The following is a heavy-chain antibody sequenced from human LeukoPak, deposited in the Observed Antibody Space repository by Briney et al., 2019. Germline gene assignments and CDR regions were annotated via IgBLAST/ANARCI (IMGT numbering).Heavy chain of an antibody. Sequence: GGSLRLSCAASGFTVSSNYMSWVRQAPGNGLEWVSVIYSGGSTYYADSVKGRFTISRDNSKNTLYLQMNSLRAEDTAVYYCAREDPGTVRTAHIVYWGQGTLVTVSS. CDR2: IYSGGST. J-gene: IGHJ4*02. D-gene: IGHD4-17*01. V-gene: IGHV3-66*01. CDR1: GFTVSSNY. CDR3: AREDPGTVRTAHIVY.